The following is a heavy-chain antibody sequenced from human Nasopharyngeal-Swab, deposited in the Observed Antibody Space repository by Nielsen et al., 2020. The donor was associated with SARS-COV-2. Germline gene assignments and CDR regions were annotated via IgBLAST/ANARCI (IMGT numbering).Heavy chain of an antibody. CDR3: ARVPGGYDSSGYYFDQ. J-gene: IGHJ4*02. CDR2: IKQDGSEK. Sequence: GGSLRLSCAASAFTFSGYWMNWVRQAPGKGLEWVASIKQDGSEKYYVDSVKGRFTISSDNAKNSLYLQMNSLRVEDTAVYYCARVPGGYDSSGYYFDQWGQGTLVTVSS. CDR1: AFTFSGYW. V-gene: IGHV3-7*01. D-gene: IGHD3-22*01.